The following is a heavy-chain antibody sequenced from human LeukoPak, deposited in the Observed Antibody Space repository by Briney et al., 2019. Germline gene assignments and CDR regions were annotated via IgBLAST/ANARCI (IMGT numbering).Heavy chain of an antibody. D-gene: IGHD3-22*01. V-gene: IGHV4-59*01. CDR1: GDSISGYY. CDR2: IYYSGST. CDR3: ARGRSGYYYDSSSYHDY. J-gene: IGHJ4*02. Sequence: PSETLSLTCTVSGDSISGYYWTWIRQPPGKGLEWIGYIYYSGSTNYNPSLKSRVTRSVDTSKNQFSLKLSSVTAADTAVYYCARGRSGYYYDSSSYHDYWGQGTLVTVFS.